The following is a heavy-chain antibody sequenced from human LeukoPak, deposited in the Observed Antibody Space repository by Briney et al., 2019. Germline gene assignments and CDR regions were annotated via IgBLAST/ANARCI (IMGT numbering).Heavy chain of an antibody. CDR2: LHPDGNT. V-gene: IGHV4-4*07. D-gene: IGHD6-6*01. CDR1: GGSISSYY. CDR3: AREYSSSSGKVFDY. J-gene: IGHJ4*02. Sequence: SETLSLTCTVSGGSISSYYWSWIRQPAGKGLEWIGRLHPDGNTDYSPSLKSRVTISVDTSKNQFSLKLSSVTAADTAVYYCAREYSSSSGKVFDYWGQGTLVTVSS.